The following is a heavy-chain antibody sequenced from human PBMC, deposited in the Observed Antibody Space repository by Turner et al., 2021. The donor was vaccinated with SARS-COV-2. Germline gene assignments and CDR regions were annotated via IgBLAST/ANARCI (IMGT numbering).Heavy chain of an antibody. V-gene: IGHV3-66*01. CDR2: IYSGGST. CDR3: SRGNSSGWSYYFDY. J-gene: IGHJ4*02. Sequence: EVQLVESGGGLVQTGGSLRLSCAASGFTVSSNYMSWVRQAPGKGLECVSVIYSGGSTYYADSVKGRFTISRDNSKNTLYLQMNSQRAEDTAVYYCSRGNSSGWSYYFDYWGQGTLVTVSS. D-gene: IGHD6-19*01. CDR1: GFTVSSNY.